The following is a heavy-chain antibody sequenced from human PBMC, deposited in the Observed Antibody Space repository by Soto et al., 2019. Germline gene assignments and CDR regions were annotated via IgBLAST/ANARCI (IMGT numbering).Heavy chain of an antibody. D-gene: IGHD2-15*01. Sequence: QVQLVQSGDEVRKPGSSVKVSCKASGYIFVNYGIAWVRQAPGQGLEWMGWISPYSGNTHYASKVQGRLTMTTDTXXXXXXXXXXXXXXXXXXXXYCAMVXXXXTPTPQDVWGQGTTVTVSS. CDR3: AMVXXXXTPTPQDV. CDR1: GYIFVNYG. J-gene: IGHJ6*02. V-gene: IGHV1-18*01. CDR2: ISPYSGNT.